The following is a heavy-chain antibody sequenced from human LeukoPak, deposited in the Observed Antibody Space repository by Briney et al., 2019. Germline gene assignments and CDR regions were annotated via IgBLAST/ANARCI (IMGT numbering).Heavy chain of an antibody. D-gene: IGHD2-15*01. CDR1: GFTFSSYG. CDR2: ISGDGTDK. CDR3: AKGGHYSFFDY. Sequence: GGSLRLSCAASGFTFSSYGMHWVRQAPGKGLEWVSTISGDGTDKYFADPVKGRFTISRDNSKSTVSLQMNSLRVEDMAVYYCAKGGHYSFFDYWGQGTLVTVSS. J-gene: IGHJ4*02. V-gene: IGHV3-23*01.